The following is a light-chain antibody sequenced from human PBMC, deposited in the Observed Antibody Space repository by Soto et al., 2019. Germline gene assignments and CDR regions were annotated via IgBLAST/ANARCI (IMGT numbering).Light chain of an antibody. CDR1: QSVGSIY. CDR3: QQYGSSPIT. V-gene: IGKV3-20*01. J-gene: IGKJ5*01. Sequence: EIVLTQSPGTLSLSPGERATLSCRASQSVGSIYLAWYQQKPGQAPRLLIYGTSSRATGIPDRFSGSGSGTDFSLTISRLEPEDFVVYYCQQYGSSPITFGQGTRLDI. CDR2: GTS.